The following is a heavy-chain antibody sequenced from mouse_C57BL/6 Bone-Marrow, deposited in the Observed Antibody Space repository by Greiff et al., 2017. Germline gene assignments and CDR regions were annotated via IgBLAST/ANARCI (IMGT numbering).Heavy chain of an antibody. CDR3: AREPPITTVVATSREDY. V-gene: IGHV1-26*01. CDR2: INPNNGGT. Sequence: EVQLQQSGPELVKPGASVKISCKASGYTFTDYYMNWVKQSHGKSLEWIGDINPNNGGTSYNQKFKGKATLTVDKSSSTAYMELRSLTSEDSAVYYCAREPPITTVVATSREDYWGQGTSVTVSS. CDR1: GYTFTDYY. D-gene: IGHD1-1*01. J-gene: IGHJ4*01.